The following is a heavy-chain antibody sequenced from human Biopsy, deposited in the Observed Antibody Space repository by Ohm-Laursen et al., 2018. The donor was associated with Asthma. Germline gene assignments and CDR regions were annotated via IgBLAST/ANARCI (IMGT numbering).Heavy chain of an antibody. J-gene: IGHJ4*02. CDR3: ARKAGSCISRTCYSLDF. D-gene: IGHD2-2*01. CDR2: INSVFGTT. CDR1: GGTFNTYV. Sequence: SSVKVSCKSLGGTFNTYVIGWVRQAPGQGLEWKGGINSVFGTTTYPQKFQDRVTITADDSTSTVYTELSSLRSEDTAVYYCARKAGSCISRTCYSLDFWGQGTLVTVSS. V-gene: IGHV1-69*01.